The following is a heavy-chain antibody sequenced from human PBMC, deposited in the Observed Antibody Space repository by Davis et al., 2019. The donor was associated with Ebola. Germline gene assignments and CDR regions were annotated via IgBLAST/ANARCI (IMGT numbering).Heavy chain of an antibody. CDR2: ISGSGGST. D-gene: IGHD2-8*02. Sequence: GESLKISCAASGFTFSSYAMSWVRQAPGKGLEWVSAISGSGGSTYYADSVKGRFTISRDNSKNTLYLQMNSLRAEDTAVYYCAKDGDHIVLVVYAIGGGWDYWGQGTLVTVSS. CDR1: GFTFSSYA. J-gene: IGHJ4*02. CDR3: AKDGDHIVLVVYAIGGGWDY. V-gene: IGHV3-23*01.